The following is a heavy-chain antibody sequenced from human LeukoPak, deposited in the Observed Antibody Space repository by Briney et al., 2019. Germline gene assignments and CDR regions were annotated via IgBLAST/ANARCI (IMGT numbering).Heavy chain of an antibody. Sequence: GGSLRLSCAASGFTFSSYEMNWVRQAPGKGLEWISYISSSGSTMYYADSVKGRFTISRDNSKNTLYLQMNSLRAEDTAVYYCAKFDYYDSSGYYNKVLDAFDIWGQGTMVTVSS. CDR2: ISSSGSTM. CDR3: AKFDYYDSSGYYNKVLDAFDI. V-gene: IGHV3-48*03. D-gene: IGHD3-22*01. CDR1: GFTFSSYE. J-gene: IGHJ3*02.